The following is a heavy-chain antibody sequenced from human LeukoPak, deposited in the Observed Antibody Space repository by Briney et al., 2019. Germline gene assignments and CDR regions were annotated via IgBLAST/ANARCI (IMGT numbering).Heavy chain of an antibody. CDR1: GYSFTNYW. CDR3: ARRAEYCSSTTCPLDH. D-gene: IGHD2-2*01. CDR2: IYPGDSDT. J-gene: IGHJ4*02. V-gene: IGHV5-51*01. Sequence: KPGEPLKISCKGSGYSFTNYWIGWVRQMPGKGLEWMGVIYPGDSDTKYSPSFQGQATISVDKSISTAYLQWSSLKASDTAMYYCARRAEYCSSTTCPLDHWGQGTLVTVSS.